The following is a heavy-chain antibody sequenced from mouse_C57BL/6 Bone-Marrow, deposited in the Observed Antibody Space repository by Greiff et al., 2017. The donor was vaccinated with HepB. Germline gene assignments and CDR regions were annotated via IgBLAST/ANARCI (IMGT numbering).Heavy chain of an antibody. D-gene: IGHD1-1*01. CDR2: IDPSDSYT. J-gene: IGHJ4*01. Sequence: VQLQQSGAELVMPGASVKLSCKASGYTFTSYWMHWVKQRPGQGLEWIGEIDPSDSYTNYNQKFKGKSTLTVDKSSNTAYMQLSSLTTEDSAIYYCARSRYYYGGAMDYWGQGTSVTVSS. CDR1: GYTFTSYW. V-gene: IGHV1-69*01. CDR3: ARSRYYYGGAMDY.